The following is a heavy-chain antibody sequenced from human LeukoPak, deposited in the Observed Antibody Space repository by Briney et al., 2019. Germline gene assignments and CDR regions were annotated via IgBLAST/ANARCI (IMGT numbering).Heavy chain of an antibody. CDR3: ARGSEIRQNDY. Sequence: GESLKISCKGSGYTFTNYWIGWVRQMPGKGLEWMGIIYPDDSDTRYSPSFQGQVTISADKSISTAYLQWSSLRSEDTAVYYCARGSEIRQNDYWGQGTLVTVSS. V-gene: IGHV5-51*01. CDR2: IYPDDSDT. J-gene: IGHJ4*02. CDR1: GYTFTNYW.